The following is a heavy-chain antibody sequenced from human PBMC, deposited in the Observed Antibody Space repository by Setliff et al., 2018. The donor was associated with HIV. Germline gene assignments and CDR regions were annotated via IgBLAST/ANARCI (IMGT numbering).Heavy chain of an antibody. CDR3: ARAQDNYYDSSGYSFDS. J-gene: IGHJ4*02. CDR2: IKTDGSST. V-gene: IGHV3-74*01. D-gene: IGHD3-22*01. CDR1: GFTFSTYW. Sequence: GESLKISCAASGFTFSTYWMHWVRQAPGKGLAWVSRIKTDGSSTSYADSVKGRFTISRDNAKNTLFLQMNSLRAEDTAVYYCARAQDNYYDSSGYSFDSWGQGSLVTVSS.